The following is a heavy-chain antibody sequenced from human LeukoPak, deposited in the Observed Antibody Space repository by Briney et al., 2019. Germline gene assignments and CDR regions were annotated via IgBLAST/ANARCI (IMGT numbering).Heavy chain of an antibody. CDR1: GFTFSSYG. CDR2: IRYDGSNK. CDR3: AKDHRFGVVIVYYFDY. D-gene: IGHD3-3*01. V-gene: IGHV3-30*02. J-gene: IGHJ4*02. Sequence: GGSLRLSCAASGFTFSSYGMHWVRQAPGKGLEWVAFIRYDGSNKSYADSVKGRFTISRDNSKNTLYLQMNSLRAEDTAVYYCAKDHRFGVVIVYYFDYWGQGTLVTVSS.